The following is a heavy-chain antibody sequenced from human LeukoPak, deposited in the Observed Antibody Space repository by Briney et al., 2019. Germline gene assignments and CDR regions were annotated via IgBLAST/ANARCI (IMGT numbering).Heavy chain of an antibody. CDR3: ARGGSDILTQHDY. Sequence: GRSLRLSCAASRFTFSSYAMHWVRQAPGKGLEWVAVISYDGSNKYYADSVKGRFTISRDNAKNSLYLQMNSLRAEDTAVYYCARGGSDILTQHDYWGQGTLVTVSS. CDR2: ISYDGSNK. CDR1: RFTFSSYA. V-gene: IGHV3-30-3*01. J-gene: IGHJ4*02. D-gene: IGHD3-9*01.